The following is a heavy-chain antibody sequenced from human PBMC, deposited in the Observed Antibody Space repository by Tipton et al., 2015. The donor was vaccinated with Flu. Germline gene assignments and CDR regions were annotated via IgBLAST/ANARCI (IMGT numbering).Heavy chain of an antibody. CDR3: AKRYCSSTTCYIPDAFDT. V-gene: IGHV3-53*01. CDR2: IYSSDST. CDR1: GFIVSSDY. J-gene: IGHJ3*02. D-gene: IGHD2-2*01. Sequence: SLRLSCAASGFIVSSDYMGWVRQAPGKGLEWVSVIYSSDSTSYADSVRGRFTLSRDNPRNTLYLQMNDLRVEDTAVYYCAKRYCSSTTCYIPDAFDTWGQGTLVTVSS.